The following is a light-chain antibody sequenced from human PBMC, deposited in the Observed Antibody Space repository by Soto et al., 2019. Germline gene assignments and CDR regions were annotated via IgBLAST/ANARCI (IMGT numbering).Light chain of an antibody. CDR2: DVS. Sequence: QSALTQPASVSGSPGQSITISCTGTSSDVGGYNHVSWYQRHPGKAPKLMIYDVSNRPSGVSNRFSGSKSGNTASLTISGLQAEDEADYHCSSYTSTSIVFGTGTKLTVL. CDR3: SSYTSTSIV. J-gene: IGLJ1*01. CDR1: SSDVGGYNH. V-gene: IGLV2-14*01.